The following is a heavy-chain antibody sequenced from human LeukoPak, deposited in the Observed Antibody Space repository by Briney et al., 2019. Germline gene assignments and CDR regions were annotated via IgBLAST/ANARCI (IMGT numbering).Heavy chain of an antibody. CDR2: IYWDGDK. D-gene: IGHD2/OR15-2a*01. CDR3: TRSLRSHDCGNSRCYYFDS. Sequence: KESGPTLVKPTQTLTLTCSFAGFSLSTSGVAVGWIRQPPGKPLDWLAIIYWDGDKRYSPSLKNRLTITKDTSKNQVVLTMTDMDPLDTATYFCTRSLRSHDCGNSRCYYFDSWGQGTLVTVSS. V-gene: IGHV2-5*02. CDR1: GFSLSTSGVA. J-gene: IGHJ4*02.